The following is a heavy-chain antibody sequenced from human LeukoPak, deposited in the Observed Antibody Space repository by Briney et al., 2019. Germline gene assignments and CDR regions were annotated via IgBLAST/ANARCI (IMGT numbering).Heavy chain of an antibody. CDR2: INAGNGNT. CDR1: GYTFTSYA. J-gene: IGHJ4*02. V-gene: IGHV1-3*01. CDR3: ARAHTSSRIAVAAADY. Sequence: ASVKVSCKASGYTFTSYAMHWVRQAPGQRLEWMGWINAGNGNTKYSQKFQGRVTIARDTSASTAYMELSSLRSEDTAVYYCARAHTSSRIAVAAADYWGQGTLVTVSS. D-gene: IGHD6-19*01.